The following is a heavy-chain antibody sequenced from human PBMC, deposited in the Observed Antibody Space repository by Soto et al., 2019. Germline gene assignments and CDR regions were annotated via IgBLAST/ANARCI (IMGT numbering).Heavy chain of an antibody. Sequence: SPLKSACQAAGDAFSTDAGNCVRQTPGQGLEWMGGIIPMFGTANYAQKFKGRVTITAGESTSTVYMELSSLRSEDTAVYYCARVGPAHYYDSSGYSSPLDYWGQGTLVTVSS. CDR1: GDAFSTDA. J-gene: IGHJ4*02. CDR3: ARVGPAHYYDSSGYSSPLDY. CDR2: IIPMFGTA. D-gene: IGHD3-22*01. V-gene: IGHV1-69*13.